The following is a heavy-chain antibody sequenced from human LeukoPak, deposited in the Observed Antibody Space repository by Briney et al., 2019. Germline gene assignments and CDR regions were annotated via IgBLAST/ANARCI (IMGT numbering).Heavy chain of an antibody. CDR2: ISYDGSNK. J-gene: IGHJ3*01. V-gene: IGHV3-30*18. Sequence: RAGGSLRLSCSASGFTFSSYGMHWVRQAPGKGLEWVAVISYDGSNKYYADSVKGRFTISRDNSKNTLYLQMNSLRAEDTAVYYCAKGGYCSGGSCPDYWGQGTMVTVSS. D-gene: IGHD2-15*01. CDR1: GFTFSSYG. CDR3: AKGGYCSGGSCPDY.